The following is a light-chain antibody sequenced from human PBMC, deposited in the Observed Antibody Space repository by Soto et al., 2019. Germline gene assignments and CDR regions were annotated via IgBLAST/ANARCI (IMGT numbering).Light chain of an antibody. Sequence: DIVMTQSPDSLAVSLGERATINCKSIQSGLYSSNNKNSLAWYQQKPGQPPKLLIYWASTRESGVPDRFSGGVSGTDFTRTISSLQAEDVAVYYCQQYYSTTRRLTFGGGTKVEI. CDR3: QQYYSTTRRLT. CDR1: QSGLYSSNNKNS. CDR2: WAS. J-gene: IGKJ4*01. V-gene: IGKV4-1*01.